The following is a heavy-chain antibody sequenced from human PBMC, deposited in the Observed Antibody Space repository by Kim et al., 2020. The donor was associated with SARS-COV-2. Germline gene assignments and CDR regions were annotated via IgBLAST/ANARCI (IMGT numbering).Heavy chain of an antibody. Sequence: GGSLRLSCAASGFTFSSYAMSWVRQAPGKGLEWVSAISGSGGSTYYADSVKGRFTISRDNSKNTLYLQRNSLRAEDTAVYYCAKDRDYGDYPNWFDPWGQGTLVTVSS. V-gene: IGHV3-23*01. D-gene: IGHD4-17*01. CDR2: ISGSGGST. CDR1: GFTFSSYA. CDR3: AKDRDYGDYPNWFDP. J-gene: IGHJ5*02.